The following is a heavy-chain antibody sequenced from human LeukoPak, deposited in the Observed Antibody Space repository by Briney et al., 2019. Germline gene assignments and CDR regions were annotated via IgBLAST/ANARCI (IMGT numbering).Heavy chain of an antibody. V-gene: IGHV3-15*01. Sequence: GGSLRLSCAASGFTFSNDWMSWVRQAPGKGLEWVGRIKSKTDGGTTDYAAPVKGRFSISRDDSKNTLYLKMNSLKTEDTAVYYCNTDSIVGATDLFDYWGEGSLVTVSS. CDR1: GFTFSNDW. CDR3: NTDSIVGATDLFDY. J-gene: IGHJ4*02. D-gene: IGHD1-26*01. CDR2: IKSKTDGGTT.